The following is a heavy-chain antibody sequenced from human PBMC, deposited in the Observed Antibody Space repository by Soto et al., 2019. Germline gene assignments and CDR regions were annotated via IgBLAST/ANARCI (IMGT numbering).Heavy chain of an antibody. D-gene: IGHD1-26*01. J-gene: IGHJ4*02. CDR2: MEPSTGTT. CDR3: ARGVSAGVDY. CDR1: GYSFTSLD. V-gene: IGHV1-8*01. Sequence: ASVKVSCKASGYSFTSLDINWVRQTAGQGLEWMGWMEPSTGTTGYAQKFQGRVTMTRDTSINTAYMELATLTSDDTAFYYCARGVSAGVDYWGQGTLVTVSS.